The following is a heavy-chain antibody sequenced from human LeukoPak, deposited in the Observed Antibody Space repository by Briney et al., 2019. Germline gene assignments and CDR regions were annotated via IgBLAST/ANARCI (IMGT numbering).Heavy chain of an antibody. CDR2: VFDSGST. CDR3: ARLYQQSKWKYYYYYMDV. V-gene: IGHV4-59*01. CDR1: GASLSTNY. J-gene: IGHJ6*03. D-gene: IGHD1-1*01. Sequence: PSETLSLTCSVSGASLSTNYWSWLRQPPGGGLEWIGYVFDSGSTNYNPSLKSRVTISVDTSTKQFSLRLSSVTAADTAVYYCARLYQQSKWKYYYYYMDVWGKGTAVTVSS.